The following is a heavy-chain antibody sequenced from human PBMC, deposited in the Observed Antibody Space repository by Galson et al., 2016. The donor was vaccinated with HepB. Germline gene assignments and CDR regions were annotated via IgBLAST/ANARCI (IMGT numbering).Heavy chain of an antibody. CDR3: VHSQVGFLEWFYFDS. V-gene: IGHV2-5*01. Sequence: PALVKPTQTLTLTCTFSGFSLSATGMAVGWIRQPPGQALEWLALIYWNDDKRYSPSLKTRLTITKDTSKNQVVLIMTNMDPVDTATYYCVHSQVGFLEWFYFDSWGQGTLVTVSS. J-gene: IGHJ4*02. CDR2: IYWNDDK. D-gene: IGHD3-3*01. CDR1: GFSLSATGMA.